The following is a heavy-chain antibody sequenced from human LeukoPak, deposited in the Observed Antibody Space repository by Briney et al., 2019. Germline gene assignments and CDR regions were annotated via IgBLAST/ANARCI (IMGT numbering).Heavy chain of an antibody. CDR1: GGSVTSGNYY. J-gene: IGHJ4*02. D-gene: IGHD4-17*01. CDR2: ISLYGTT. CDR3: VRSVGYDYGDYRD. Sequence: SETLSLTCTVSGGSVTSGNYYWSWVRQPPGKGLEYLGYISLYGTTNYNPSLKSRLTTSIHTSKNQFSLHLTSVTAADTAVYHCVRSVGYDYGDYRDWGQGTLVTASS. V-gene: IGHV4-61*01.